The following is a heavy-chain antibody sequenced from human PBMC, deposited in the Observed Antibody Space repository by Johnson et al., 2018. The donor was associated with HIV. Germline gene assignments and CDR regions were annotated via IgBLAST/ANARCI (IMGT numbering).Heavy chain of an antibody. CDR3: ARERYDYVDQQAEAFDI. CDR1: GFTFDDYG. D-gene: IGHD3-16*01. V-gene: IGHV3-20*04. J-gene: IGHJ3*02. CDR2: INWNGGST. Sequence: VQLVESGGGVVQPGRSLRLSCAASGFTFDDYGMSWVRQAPGKGLEWVSGINWNGGSTGYADSVKGRFTISRDNAKNSLYLQMNSLRAEDTALYYCARERYDYVDQQAEAFDIWGQGTMVTVSS.